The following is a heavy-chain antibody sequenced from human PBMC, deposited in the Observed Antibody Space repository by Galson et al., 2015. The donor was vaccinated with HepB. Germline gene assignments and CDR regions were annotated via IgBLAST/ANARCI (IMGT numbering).Heavy chain of an antibody. CDR2: MSFDGTNK. CDR1: GFIFSSYA. CDR3: ARVRADVLTGYSDY. J-gene: IGHJ4*02. D-gene: IGHD3-9*01. V-gene: IGHV3-30-3*01. Sequence: SLRLSCAASGFIFSSYAMHWVRQAPGKGLEWVAVMSFDGTNKYYADSVKGRFTISRDNSKNTLYLQMNSLRPEDTAVYYCARVRADVLTGYSDYWGQGTLVTVSS.